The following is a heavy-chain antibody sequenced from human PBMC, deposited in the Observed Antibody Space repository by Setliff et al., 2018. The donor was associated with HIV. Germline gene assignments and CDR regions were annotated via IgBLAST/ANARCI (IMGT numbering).Heavy chain of an antibody. CDR1: GGTFNIYS. Sequence: GASVKVSCKASGGTFNIYSIHWVRQAPGQGLEWMGGINPIFGTPHYGQRFQGRVTITADESTSTAYMELNGLKFDDTAVYYCARRTDSSGWHHDSWGQGTLVTVSS. J-gene: IGHJ4*02. V-gene: IGHV1-69*13. CDR3: ARRTDSSGWHHDS. CDR2: INPIFGTP. D-gene: IGHD6-19*01.